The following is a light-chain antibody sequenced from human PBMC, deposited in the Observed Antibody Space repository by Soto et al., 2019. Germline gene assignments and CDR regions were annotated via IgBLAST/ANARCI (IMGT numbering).Light chain of an antibody. J-gene: IGLJ1*01. CDR1: SSNIGAGYD. V-gene: IGLV1-40*01. CDR3: NSQTTSGIRV. Sequence: QSVLAQPPSVSGAPGQKVTISCTGSSSNIGAGYDLHWYQQLPGTAPKLLLYDNSYRPSGVSNRFSGSKSAYTASLTISGLQAEDEADYYCNSQTTSGIRVFGTGTKVTVL. CDR2: DNS.